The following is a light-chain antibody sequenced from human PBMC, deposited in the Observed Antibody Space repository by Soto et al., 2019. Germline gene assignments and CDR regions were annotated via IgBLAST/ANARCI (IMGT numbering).Light chain of an antibody. CDR1: QSVSSNY. J-gene: IGKJ1*01. CDR3: QQYGSSPPWT. CDR2: GAS. V-gene: IGKV3-20*01. Sequence: EIVLTXXPXTLSLSPGERATLSCRASQSVSSNYLAWYQQKPGQAPRLLIYGASSRATGIPDRFSGSGSGTDFTLTISRLEPEDFAVYYCQQYGSSPPWTFGQGTKVEI.